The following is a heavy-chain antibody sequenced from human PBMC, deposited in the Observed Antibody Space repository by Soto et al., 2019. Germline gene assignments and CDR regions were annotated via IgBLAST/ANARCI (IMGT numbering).Heavy chain of an antibody. V-gene: IGHV3-23*01. CDR3: TRRSSVWYFDY. CDR1: GFTFSSYA. CDR2: ISGRGGST. J-gene: IGHJ4*02. Sequence: EVQLFESGGGLVQPGGSLRLSCAASGFTFSSYAMKWVRQAPGKGLEWDSVISGRGGSTYYADSVKGRFTISRDNSRNTLYLQMNSLRAEETAVYYCTRRSSVWYFDYWGQGTLVTVSS. D-gene: IGHD6-19*01.